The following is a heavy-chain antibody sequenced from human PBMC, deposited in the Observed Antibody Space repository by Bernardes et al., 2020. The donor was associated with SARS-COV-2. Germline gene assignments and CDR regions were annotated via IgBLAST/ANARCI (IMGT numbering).Heavy chain of an antibody. D-gene: IGHD5-18*01. CDR2: ISGDSTYI. Sequence: LRLSCAASGFTFSNSNMNWVRQAPGKGLEWVSSISGDSTYIYFADSVKGRFTISRDNAKNSLYLQMNSLSAEDTAVYYCAIDDVDTTTGANHWGQGTLVTVSS. V-gene: IGHV3-21*01. CDR3: AIDDVDTTTGANH. J-gene: IGHJ5*02. CDR1: GFTFSNSN.